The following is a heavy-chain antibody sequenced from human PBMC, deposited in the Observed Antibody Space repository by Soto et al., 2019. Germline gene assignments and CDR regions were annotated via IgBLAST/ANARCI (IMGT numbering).Heavy chain of an antibody. CDR3: ARDRRSGYSGYDDGYYFDY. Sequence: SQTLSLTCAISGDSVSSNSAAWNWIRQSPSRGLEWLGRTYYRSKWYNDYAVSVKSRITINPDTSKNQFSLQLNSVTPEDTAVYYCARDRRSGYSGYDDGYYFDYWGQGTLVTVSS. CDR1: GDSVSSNSAA. V-gene: IGHV6-1*01. CDR2: TYYRSKWYN. D-gene: IGHD5-12*01. J-gene: IGHJ4*02.